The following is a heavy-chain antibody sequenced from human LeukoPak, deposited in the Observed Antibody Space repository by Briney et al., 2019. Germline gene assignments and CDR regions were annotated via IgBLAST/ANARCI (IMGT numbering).Heavy chain of an antibody. J-gene: IGHJ3*02. CDR3: ARAGVLLWFGELFIPCDAFDI. V-gene: IGHV4-39*07. CDR1: GGSISSSSYY. CDR2: IYYSGST. D-gene: IGHD3-10*01. Sequence: SETLSLTCTVSGGSISSSSYYWGWIRQPPGKGLEWIGSIYYSGSTYYNPSLKSRVTISVDTSKNQFSLKLSSVTAADTAVYYCARAGVLLWFGELFIPCDAFDIWGQGTMVTVSS.